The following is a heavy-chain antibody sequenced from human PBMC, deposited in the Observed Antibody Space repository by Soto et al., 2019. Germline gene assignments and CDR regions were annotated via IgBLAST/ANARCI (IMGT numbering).Heavy chain of an antibody. V-gene: IGHV2-5*02. CDR2: IYWDDDK. CDR1: GFSLSTSGVG. Sequence: QITLKESGPTLVKPTQTLPLTCTFSGFSLSTSGVGVGWIRQPPGKALEWLALIYWDDDKRYSPSLKSRLTLTKDTSKNHVVLTMTNIDPVDTATYYCAHLNKGPDYYYYDMDVWGKGTTVTVSS. J-gene: IGHJ6*03. CDR3: AHLNKGPDYYYYDMDV.